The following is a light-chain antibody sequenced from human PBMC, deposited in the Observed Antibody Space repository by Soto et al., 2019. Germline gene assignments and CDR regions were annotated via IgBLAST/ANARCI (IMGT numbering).Light chain of an antibody. CDR3: HHFGGSLHT. J-gene: IGKJ2*01. Sequence: EIVLTQSPGTLSLSPGERAALSCRASQSVSSSYLAWYQQKPGQAPRLLIYGASSRATGIPDRFSGSGSGTDFTLTISRLEPEDFAVYYCHHFGGSLHTFGQGTNLEIK. CDR2: GAS. V-gene: IGKV3-20*01. CDR1: QSVSSSY.